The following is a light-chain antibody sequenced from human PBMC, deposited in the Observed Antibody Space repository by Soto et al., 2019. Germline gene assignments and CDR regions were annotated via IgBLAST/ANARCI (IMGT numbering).Light chain of an antibody. CDR2: DVS. J-gene: IGLJ1*01. CDR1: SSDIGAYNY. CDR3: SSYSSTITRV. V-gene: IGLV2-14*03. Sequence: QSVLTQPDSVSGSPGQSITISCIGTSSDIGAYNYASWYQQHPGKAPKLTIYDVSNRPSGVSNRFSGSKSGYTASLTISGLQAEDEADYYCSSYSSTITRVFGTGTKGTVL.